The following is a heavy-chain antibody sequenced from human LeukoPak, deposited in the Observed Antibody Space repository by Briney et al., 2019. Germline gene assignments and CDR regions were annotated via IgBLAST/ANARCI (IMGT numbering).Heavy chain of an antibody. V-gene: IGHV3-66*01. D-gene: IGHD6-19*01. CDR2: IYSGGST. J-gene: IGHJ4*02. CDR1: GFTVSSNY. CDR3: AKGRALVSGRTYYFDS. Sequence: GGSLRLSCAASGFTVSSNYMSWVRQAPGKGLEWVSLIYSGGSTYYADSVKGRFTISRDNSKNSLYLQMNSLRAEDTAVYYCAKGRALVSGRTYYFDSWGQGALVTVSS.